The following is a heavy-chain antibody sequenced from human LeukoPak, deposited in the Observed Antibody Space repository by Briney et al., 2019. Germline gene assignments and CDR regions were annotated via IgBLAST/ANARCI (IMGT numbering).Heavy chain of an antibody. Sequence: PGGSLRLSCATSGFTFSSYGMTWVRQAPGKGLEWVGRIKSKTDGGTIDYAAPVKDRFIISRDDSKNTLFLEMNSLKTEDTAVYYCTAGVSRGDWGQGTLVTVSS. J-gene: IGHJ4*02. CDR3: TAGVSRGD. CDR1: GFTFSSYG. V-gene: IGHV3-15*01. CDR2: IKSKTDGGTI. D-gene: IGHD3-10*01.